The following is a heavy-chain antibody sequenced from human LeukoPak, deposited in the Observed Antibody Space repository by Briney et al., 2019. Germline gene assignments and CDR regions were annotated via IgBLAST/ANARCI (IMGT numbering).Heavy chain of an antibody. CDR2: IKQDGSEK. J-gene: IGHJ6*03. V-gene: IGHV3-7*01. CDR3: AKDGILWFGELLLPYYYYYYMDV. D-gene: IGHD3-10*01. Sequence: GGSLRLTCAASGFGFSFYWMTWVRQAPGKGLEWVANIKQDGSEKNYVDSVKGRFTISRDNSKNTLYLQMNSLRAEDTAVYYCAKDGILWFGELLLPYYYYYYMDVWGKGTTVTISS. CDR1: GFGFSFYW.